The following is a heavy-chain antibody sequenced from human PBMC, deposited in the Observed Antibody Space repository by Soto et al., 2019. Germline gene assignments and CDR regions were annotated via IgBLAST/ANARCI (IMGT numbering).Heavy chain of an antibody. CDR2: ISYDGSNK. CDR3: AKDLGITIFGVVFSNGMDV. Sequence: GGSLRLSCAASGFTFSSYGMHWVRQAPGKGLEWVAVISYDGSNKYYADSVKGRFTISRDNSKNTLYLQMNSLRAEDTAVYYCAKDLGITIFGVVFSNGMDVWGQGTTVTVSS. CDR1: GFTFSSYG. J-gene: IGHJ6*02. D-gene: IGHD3-3*01. V-gene: IGHV3-30*18.